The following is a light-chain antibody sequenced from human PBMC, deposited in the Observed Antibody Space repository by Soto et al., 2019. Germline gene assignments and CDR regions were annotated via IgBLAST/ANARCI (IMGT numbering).Light chain of an antibody. Sequence: DIQMTQSPSTLSASVGDRVTITCRASQSISSWLAWYQQKPGKAPKLLIYKASSLESGVPSRFSGSGSGTEFTLTISSLQPDDFATYYCQQYNSYPWTFGQGTKGDNK. V-gene: IGKV1-5*03. CDR1: QSISSW. CDR2: KAS. J-gene: IGKJ1*01. CDR3: QQYNSYPWT.